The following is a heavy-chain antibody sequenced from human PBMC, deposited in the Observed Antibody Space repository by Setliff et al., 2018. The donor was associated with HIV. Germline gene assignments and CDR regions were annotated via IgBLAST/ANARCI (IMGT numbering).Heavy chain of an antibody. CDR1: GYSFTSYG. CDR2: ISPYSRIT. CDR3: ARGRNYNSGMDV. J-gene: IGHJ6*02. Sequence: ASVKVSCKASGYSFTSYGIGWVRQAPGQGPEWIGWISPYSRITNYAPKFRDRVTMTTETSTNTAYLEVRSLSSDDTAVYYCARGRNYNSGMDVWGQGTTVTVSS. D-gene: IGHD3-10*01. V-gene: IGHV1-18*01.